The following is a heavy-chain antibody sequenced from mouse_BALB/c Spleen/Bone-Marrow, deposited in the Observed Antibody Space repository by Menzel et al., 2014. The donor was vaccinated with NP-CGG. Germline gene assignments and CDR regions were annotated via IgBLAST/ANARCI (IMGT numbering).Heavy chain of an antibody. Sequence: VKLVESGPGLVAPSQSLSITCTVSGFSLKNYGVHWVRQPPGKGLEWLGVIGTGRGTNYNSALTSRLSISKDNSKSQVFLKMNSLQTDDTAMYYCARDRAYGNWYFDVWGAGTTVTVSS. D-gene: IGHD2-1*01. CDR1: GFSLKNYG. CDR2: IGTGRGT. J-gene: IGHJ1*01. CDR3: ARDRAYGNWYFDV. V-gene: IGHV2-9*02.